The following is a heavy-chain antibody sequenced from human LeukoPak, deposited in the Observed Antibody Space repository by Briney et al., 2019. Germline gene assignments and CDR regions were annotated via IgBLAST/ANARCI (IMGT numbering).Heavy chain of an antibody. V-gene: IGHV3-9*01. CDR3: ARDPYSGSYGNYYYYYMDV. CDR2: ISWNSGSI. J-gene: IGHJ6*03. D-gene: IGHD1-26*01. Sequence: SGGSLRLSCAASGFTFDDYAMHWVRQAPGKGLEWVSGISWNSGSIGYADSVKGRFTISRDNAKNSLYLQMNSLRAEDTALYFCARDPYSGSYGNYYYYYMDVWGKGTTVTISS. CDR1: GFTFDDYA.